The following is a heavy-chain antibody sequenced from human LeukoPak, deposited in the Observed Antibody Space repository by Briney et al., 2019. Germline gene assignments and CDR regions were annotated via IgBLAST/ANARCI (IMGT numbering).Heavy chain of an antibody. CDR3: AKDRSNSWAFDY. CDR1: GFTFSSYN. Sequence: GRSLRLSCAASGFTFSSYNMHWVRQAPGKGLEWVALISYDGSNKYYADSVKGRFTISRDDSKNTLCLQMNSLRAEDTAVYYCAKDRSNSWAFDYWGQGTLVTVSS. D-gene: IGHD6-6*01. CDR2: ISYDGSNK. V-gene: IGHV3-30*18. J-gene: IGHJ4*02.